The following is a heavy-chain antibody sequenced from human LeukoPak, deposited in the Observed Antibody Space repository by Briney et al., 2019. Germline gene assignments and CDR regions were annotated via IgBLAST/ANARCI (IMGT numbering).Heavy chain of an antibody. D-gene: IGHD3-9*01. CDR3: ARRNILTEGEAFDI. CDR2: IYNSGST. J-gene: IGHJ3*02. Sequence: PSETLSLTCAVSGGSISSYYWTWIRQPPGKGLEWIRYIYNSGSTNYNPSLRSRVTISVDASKNQFSLKLSSVTAADTAVYYCARRNILTEGEAFDIWGQGTLVTVSS. V-gene: IGHV4-59*08. CDR1: GGSISSYY.